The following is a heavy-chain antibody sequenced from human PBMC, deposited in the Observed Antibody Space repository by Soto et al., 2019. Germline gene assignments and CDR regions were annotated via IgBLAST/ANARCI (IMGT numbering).Heavy chain of an antibody. CDR1: GGSFSGYY. V-gene: IGHV3-74*01. CDR3: AKSNWFDP. CDR2: IDSDGSST. Sequence: ETLSLTCAVYGGSFSGYYWSWVRQAPGKGLVWVSRIDSDGSSTSYADSVKGRFTISRDNAKNTLYLQMNSLRAEDTAVYYCAKSNWFDPWGQGSLVNVSS. J-gene: IGHJ5*02.